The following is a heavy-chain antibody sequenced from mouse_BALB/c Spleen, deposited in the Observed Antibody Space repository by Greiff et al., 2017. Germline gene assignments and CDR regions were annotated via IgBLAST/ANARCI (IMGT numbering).Heavy chain of an antibody. D-gene: IGHD2-10*02. J-gene: IGHJ1*01. CDR2: ISSGSSTI. CDR1: GFTFSSFG. CDR3: ARGYGNYWYFDV. Sequence: DVMLVESGGGLVQPGGSRKLSCAASGFTFSSFGMHWVRQAPEKGLEWVAYISSGSSTIYYADTVKGRFTISIDNPKNTLFLQMTSLRSEDTAMYYCARGYGNYWYFDVWGAGTTVTVSS. V-gene: IGHV5-17*02.